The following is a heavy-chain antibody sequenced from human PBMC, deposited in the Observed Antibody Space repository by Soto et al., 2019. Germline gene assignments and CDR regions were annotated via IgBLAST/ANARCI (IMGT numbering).Heavy chain of an antibody. D-gene: IGHD2-15*01. CDR1: RGSITTANW. Sequence: QVPLQESGPRLVRPSGTLSLTCNVSRGSITTANWWNWVRQPPGRGLEWIGEIYHSGSTNYNLSLKSRVTLSVDKSKNQFSLTLSSVTAADTAIYYCARRGGGVVLAATTPFDYWGQGIPVTVSS. CDR2: IYHSGST. CDR3: ARRGGGVVLAATTPFDY. V-gene: IGHV4-4*02. J-gene: IGHJ4*02.